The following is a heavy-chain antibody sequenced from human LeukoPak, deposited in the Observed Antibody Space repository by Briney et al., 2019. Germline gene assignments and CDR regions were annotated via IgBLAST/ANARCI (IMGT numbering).Heavy chain of an antibody. CDR3: ARAVPQQEVDY. D-gene: IGHD6-13*01. CDR1: GFTFSDYY. Sequence: GGSLRLSCAASGFTFSDYYMSWIRQAPGKGLEWVSYISSSSSYTNYADSVKGRFTISRDNAKNSLYLQMNSLRAEDTAVYYCARAVPQQEVDYWGQGTLVTVSS. J-gene: IGHJ4*02. V-gene: IGHV3-11*05. CDR2: ISSSSSYT.